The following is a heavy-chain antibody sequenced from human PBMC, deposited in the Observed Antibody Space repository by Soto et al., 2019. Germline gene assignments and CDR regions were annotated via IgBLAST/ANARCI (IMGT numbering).Heavy chain of an antibody. Sequence: QLQLQESGPGLVKPSETLSLTCTVSGGSISSSSYYWGWIRQPPGKGLEWIGSIYYSGSTYYNPSLKSRVTLSVDTSKNQFSLKLSSVTAADTTVYYCARLRRDGYNWDYWGQGTLVTVSS. D-gene: IGHD5-12*01. V-gene: IGHV4-39*01. CDR3: ARLRRDGYNWDY. CDR2: IYYSGST. J-gene: IGHJ4*02. CDR1: GGSISSSSYY.